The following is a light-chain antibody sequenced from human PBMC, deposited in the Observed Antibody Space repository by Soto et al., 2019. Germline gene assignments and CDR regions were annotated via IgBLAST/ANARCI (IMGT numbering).Light chain of an antibody. Sequence: ILLTQSPGTLSLSPGERATLSCGASQSVNSDFLAWYQQKHGQAPRLLIHAASSRATGIPERLSGSGYGADFTLTINRMEHEDFALYYCQQYGSSTPTFGHGTKVDIK. CDR2: AAS. CDR1: QSVNSDF. CDR3: QQYGSSTPT. V-gene: IGKV3-20*01. J-gene: IGKJ1*01.